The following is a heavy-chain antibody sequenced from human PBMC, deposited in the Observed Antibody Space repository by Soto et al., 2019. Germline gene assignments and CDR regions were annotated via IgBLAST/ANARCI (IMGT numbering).Heavy chain of an antibody. V-gene: IGHV6-1*01. Sequence: SQTLSLTCAISVDSVSSNIAAWNWIRQSPSGGLEWLGRTYYRSKCYNDYAVSVKSRITINPDTSKNQFSLQLNSVTPEDTAVYYCARDDVDTAIGFGMDVWGQGTTVTVSS. CDR1: VDSVSSNIAA. D-gene: IGHD5-18*01. J-gene: IGHJ6*02. CDR3: ARDDVDTAIGFGMDV. CDR2: TYYRSKCYN.